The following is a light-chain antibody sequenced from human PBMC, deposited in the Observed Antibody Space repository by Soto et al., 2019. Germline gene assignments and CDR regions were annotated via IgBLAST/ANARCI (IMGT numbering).Light chain of an antibody. J-gene: IGLJ2*01. CDR3: QTWDGSTVV. CDR2: QDT. V-gene: IGLV3-1*01. Sequence: SSELTQPPSVSVSPGQTASITCSGDKLGDKYASWYQQKPGQSPVLVIYQDTERPSGILARFSGSNSGNTATLTISGTQALDEAAYYCQTWDGSTVVFGAGTKLTVL. CDR1: KLGDKY.